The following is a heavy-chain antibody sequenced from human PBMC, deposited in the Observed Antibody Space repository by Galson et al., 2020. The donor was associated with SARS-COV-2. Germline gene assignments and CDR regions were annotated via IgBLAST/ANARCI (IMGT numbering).Heavy chain of an antibody. D-gene: IGHD3-10*01. CDR2: ISYSGST. V-gene: IGHV4-39*01. CDR1: GDSIASSNYY. J-gene: IGHJ5*02. CDR3: ARPDAAGGFGA. Sequence: SETLSLTCTVSGDSIASSNYYWGWLRQPPGKGLEWIGYISYSGSTYYNPSLNSRVTISVDTSKNQFSLKLTSVTAADTGVYFGARPDAAGGFGAWGQVTLVTVSS.